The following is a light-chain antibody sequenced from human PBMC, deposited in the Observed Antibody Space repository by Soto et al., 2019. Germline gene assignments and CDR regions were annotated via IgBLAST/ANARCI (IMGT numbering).Light chain of an antibody. CDR3: QQRSNWPLT. CDR1: QSVSSN. V-gene: IGKV3-15*01. CDR2: GAS. J-gene: IGKJ4*01. Sequence: EIVMMQSPATLSVSPGERATLSCRASQSVSSNLAWYQQKPGQAPRLLIYGASTRATGIPARFSGSGSGTEFTLTISSLQSEDFAVYYCQQRSNWPLTFGGGTKVDIK.